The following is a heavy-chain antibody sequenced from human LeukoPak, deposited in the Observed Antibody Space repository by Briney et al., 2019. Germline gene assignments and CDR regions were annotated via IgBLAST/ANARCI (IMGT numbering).Heavy chain of an antibody. CDR3: ASIRLGYCSSTSCSRWGYYFDY. J-gene: IGHJ4*02. CDR1: GYSISSGYH. CDR2: IYHSGST. D-gene: IGHD2-2*01. V-gene: IGHV4-38-2*01. Sequence: SETLSLTCAVSGYSISSGYHWGWIRQPPGKGLEWIGSIYHSGSTYYNPSLKSRVTISVDTSKNQFSLKLSSVTAADTAVYYCASIRLGYCSSTSCSRWGYYFDYWGQGTLVTVSS.